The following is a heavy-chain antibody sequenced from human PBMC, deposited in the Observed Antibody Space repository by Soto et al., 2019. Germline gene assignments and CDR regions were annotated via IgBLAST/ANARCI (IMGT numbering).Heavy chain of an antibody. CDR3: GKDPNGDYVGGFEF. J-gene: IGHJ3*01. D-gene: IGHD4-17*01. V-gene: IGHV3-23*01. CDR2: ISASGSRT. CDR1: GFIFNNYV. Sequence: PGGSLRLSCAASGFIFNNYVMSWVRQAPGKGLEWVSGISASGSRTFYADSVKGRFTVSRDFSKNTLSLQMDSLRAEDTAVYFCGKDPNGDYVGGFEFWGPGTMVTVSS.